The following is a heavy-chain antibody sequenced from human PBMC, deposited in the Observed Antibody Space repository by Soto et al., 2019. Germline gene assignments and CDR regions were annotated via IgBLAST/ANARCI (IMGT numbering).Heavy chain of an antibody. D-gene: IGHD3-22*01. J-gene: IGHJ3*02. CDR1: GYSFTNYY. V-gene: IGHV5-10-1*03. CDR3: ARPFYYYDTSI. CDR2: INPSDSYT. Sequence: EVQLVQSGAEVKKPGESLRISCKGSGYSFTNYYINWVRQRPGKGLEWMGRINPSDSYTDYSPSFQGHVTISADKSINTAYLQWSGLKASDTAMYFCARPFYYYDTSIWGQGTMVIVSS.